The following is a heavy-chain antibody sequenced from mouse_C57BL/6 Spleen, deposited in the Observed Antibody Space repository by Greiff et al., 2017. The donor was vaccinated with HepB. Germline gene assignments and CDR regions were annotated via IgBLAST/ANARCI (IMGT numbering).Heavy chain of an antibody. J-gene: IGHJ2*01. CDR3: TTGGRPFFDY. Sequence: EVQLQQSGAELVRPGASVKLSCTASGFNIKDDYMHWVKQRPEQGLEWIGWIDPENGDTEYASKFQGKATITADTSSNTAYLQLSSLTSEDTAVYYCTTGGRPFFDYWGQGTTLTVSS. CDR1: GFNIKDDY. V-gene: IGHV14-4*01. CDR2: IDPENGDT. D-gene: IGHD1-1*01.